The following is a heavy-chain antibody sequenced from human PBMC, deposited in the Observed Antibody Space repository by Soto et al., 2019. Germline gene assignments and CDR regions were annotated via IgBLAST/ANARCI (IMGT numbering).Heavy chain of an antibody. D-gene: IGHD6-13*01. CDR3: AKAIAAAGTNYYGMDV. V-gene: IGHV3-23*01. CDR2: ISGSGGST. CDR1: GFTFSSYA. J-gene: IGHJ6*02. Sequence: GGSLRLSCAASGFTFSSYAMSWVRQAPGKGLEWVSAISGSGGSTYYADSVKGRFTISRDNSKNTLYLQMNSLRAEDTAVYYCAKAIAAAGTNYYGMDVWGQGTTVTVYS.